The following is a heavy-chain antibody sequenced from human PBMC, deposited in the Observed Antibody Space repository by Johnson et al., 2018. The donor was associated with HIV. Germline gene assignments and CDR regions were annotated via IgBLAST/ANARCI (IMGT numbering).Heavy chain of an antibody. CDR1: GFPFDDYT. CDR3: ARNPTTQYSRLTGDFGAFDI. CDR2: ISWDGGST. V-gene: IGHV3-43*01. D-gene: IGHD7-27*01. J-gene: IGHJ3*02. Sequence: VQLVESGGVVVQPGGSLRLSCAASGFPFDDYTMHWVRQAPGKGLEWVSLISWDGGSTGYADSVKGRFTISRDNAKNSLYLQMNSLRAEDTAVYYCARNPTTQYSRLTGDFGAFDIWGQGTMVTVSS.